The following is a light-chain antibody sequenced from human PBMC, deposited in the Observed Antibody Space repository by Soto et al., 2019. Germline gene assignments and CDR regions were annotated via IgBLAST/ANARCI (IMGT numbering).Light chain of an antibody. J-gene: IGKJ2*01. CDR1: QTIVTW. V-gene: IGKV1-5*03. CDR3: QQYNSYPKT. Sequence: DVQMTQSPSTLSASIGDTVTITCRASQTIVTWLAWYQQKPGRPPKLLIYMASILESGVPSRFSGRGSGTEITLTISGLQPDDLGTYYGQQYNSYPKTFGEGTKLYI. CDR2: MAS.